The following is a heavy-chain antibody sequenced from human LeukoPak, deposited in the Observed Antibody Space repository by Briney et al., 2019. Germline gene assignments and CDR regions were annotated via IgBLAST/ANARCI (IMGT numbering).Heavy chain of an antibody. J-gene: IGHJ4*02. D-gene: IGHD3-3*01. CDR3: AREGGFYRPLDY. CDR2: VHLDGRT. V-gene: IGHV4-4*02. CDR1: GGSVINTNW. Sequence: SETLSLTCGVSGGSVINTNWWTLVRQPPGKGLEWIGEVHLDGRTNYNPSLESRLTMSVDVSENQVSLKLTSVTAADTAVYYCAREGGFYRPLDYSGQGTLVTVSS.